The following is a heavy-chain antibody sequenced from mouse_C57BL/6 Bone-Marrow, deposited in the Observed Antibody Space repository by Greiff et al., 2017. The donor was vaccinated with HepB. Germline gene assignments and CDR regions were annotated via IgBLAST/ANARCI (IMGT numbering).Heavy chain of an antibody. D-gene: IGHD1-1*01. CDR1: GYKFTDYN. CDR3: ARCYYGSSLYWYFDV. Sequence: VQLQQSGPELVKPGDSVKIPCKASGYKFTDYNMDWVKQSNGKSLEWIGAINPNNGGTFYNQKFKGMATLTVDKSSSTAYMEHRSLPSEDTAVFYSARCYYGSSLYWYFDVWGTGTTVTVSS. V-gene: IGHV1-18*01. J-gene: IGHJ1*03. CDR2: INPNNGGT.